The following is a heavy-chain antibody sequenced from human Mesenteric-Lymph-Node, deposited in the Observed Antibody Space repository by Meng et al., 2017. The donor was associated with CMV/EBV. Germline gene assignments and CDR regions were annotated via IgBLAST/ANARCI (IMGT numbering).Heavy chain of an antibody. CDR2: VSRSGIVT. V-gene: IGHV3-48*03. D-gene: IGHD3-3*01. CDR1: GFNFNSFE. J-gene: IGHJ6*02. CDR3: ARGAYDYWSGSHNFWSGYLPCGMDV. Sequence: GGSLRLSCAVSGFNFNSFEMNWVRQAPGKGPEWVSYVSRSGIVTYYTDSVKGRFTISRDNARSSLFLQMNSLRVGDTAVYYCARGAYDYWSGSHNFWSGYLPCGMDVWGQGTSVTVSS.